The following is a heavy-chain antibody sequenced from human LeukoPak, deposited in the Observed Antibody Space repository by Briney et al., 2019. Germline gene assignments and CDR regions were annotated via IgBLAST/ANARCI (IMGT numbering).Heavy chain of an antibody. CDR2: IIPIFGTT. J-gene: IGHJ4*02. V-gene: IGHV1-69*01. Sequence: SVKVSCKASGGTFSSYAISWVRQAPGQGLEWMGGIIPIFGTTNYAQKFQGRVTITADESTSTAYMELSSLRSEDTAVYYCARMEDCSSTSCLDYWGQGTLVTVSS. CDR1: GGTFSSYA. CDR3: ARMEDCSSTSCLDY. D-gene: IGHD2-2*01.